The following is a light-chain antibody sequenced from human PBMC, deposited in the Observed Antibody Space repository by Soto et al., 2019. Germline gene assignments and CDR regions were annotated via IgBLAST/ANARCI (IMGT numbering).Light chain of an antibody. CDR1: SSNIGNNY. V-gene: IGLV1-51*01. J-gene: IGLJ2*01. Sequence: QSVLTQPPSVSAAPGQKVTISCSGSSSNIGNNYVFWYQQLPGTAPKLLIYDNDKRTSGIPDRCSGSKSGTSATLGITGLQTGDEADYYCATWDRSLRVGVFGGGTKLTVL. CDR2: DND. CDR3: ATWDRSLRVGV.